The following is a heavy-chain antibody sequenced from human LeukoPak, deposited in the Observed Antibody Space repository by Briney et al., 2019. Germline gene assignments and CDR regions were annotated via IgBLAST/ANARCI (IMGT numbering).Heavy chain of an antibody. D-gene: IGHD2-2*01. CDR1: GGSISSYY. J-gene: IGHJ4*02. CDR2: IYYSGST. V-gene: IGHV4-59*01. Sequence: PSETPSLTCTVSGGSISSYYWSWIRQPPGKGLEWIGYIYYSGSTNYNPSLKSRVTISVDTSKNQFSLKLSSVTAADTAVYYCAREKYHPDYWGQGTLVTVSS. CDR3: AREKYHPDY.